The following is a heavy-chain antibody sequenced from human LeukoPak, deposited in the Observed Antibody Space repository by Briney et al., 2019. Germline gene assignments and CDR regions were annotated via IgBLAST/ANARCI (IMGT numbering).Heavy chain of an antibody. CDR1: GYRFASYA. D-gene: IGHD4-23*01. Sequence: ASVKVSCEASGYRFASYAITWVRQAPGQGLEWMGWMSPYNGNTDCAQNLQDRVTMTTDTSTSTAYMELRNLRSDDTAIYYCARDNSLDAFDIWGQGTMVIVSA. J-gene: IGHJ3*02. V-gene: IGHV1-18*01. CDR3: ARDNSLDAFDI. CDR2: MSPYNGNT.